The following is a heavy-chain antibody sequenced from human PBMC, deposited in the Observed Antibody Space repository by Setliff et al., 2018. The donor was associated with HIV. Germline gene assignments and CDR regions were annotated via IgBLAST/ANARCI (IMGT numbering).Heavy chain of an antibody. J-gene: IGHJ4*02. V-gene: IGHV1-8*01. CDR2: MNPNSGNT. CDR1: GYIFTSYD. Sequence: GASVKVSCKASGYIFTSYDINWVRQATGQGLEWMGWMNPNSGNTGYAQKFQGRVTLIRNTSISTAYMELSSLRSEDTSVYYCARGSRPARLKWELLSYWGQGTLVTVSS. CDR3: ARGSRPARLKWELLSY. D-gene: IGHD1-26*01.